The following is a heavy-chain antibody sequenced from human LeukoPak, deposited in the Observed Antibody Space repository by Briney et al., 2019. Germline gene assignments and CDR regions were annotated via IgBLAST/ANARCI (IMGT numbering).Heavy chain of an antibody. CDR1: GFTFSTFW. D-gene: IGHD4-23*01. Sequence: GGSLRLSCAASGFTFSTFWMHWVRQTPGKGLVWVSRISNDGSTTHYADSVKGRFTISRDNAKNTLFLHMNSLRAEDTAVYYCNVRGGPNSDYWGQGTLVTVSS. J-gene: IGHJ4*02. V-gene: IGHV3-74*01. CDR2: ISNDGSTT. CDR3: NVRGGPNSDY.